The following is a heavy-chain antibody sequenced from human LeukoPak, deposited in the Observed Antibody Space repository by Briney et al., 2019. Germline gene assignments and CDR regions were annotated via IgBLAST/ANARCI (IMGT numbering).Heavy chain of an antibody. J-gene: IGHJ4*02. CDR2: INAANGNT. CDR3: ARAYDSGWNY. CDR1: GYTFTSYA. Sequence: ASVNVSCKASGYTFTSYAIHWVRQAPGQRLEWMGLINAANGNTRYSQTFQDRVTITRDTSASTAYMELSSLRSEDTAVYYCARAYDSGWNYWGQGTLVTVSS. D-gene: IGHD6-19*01. V-gene: IGHV1-3*01.